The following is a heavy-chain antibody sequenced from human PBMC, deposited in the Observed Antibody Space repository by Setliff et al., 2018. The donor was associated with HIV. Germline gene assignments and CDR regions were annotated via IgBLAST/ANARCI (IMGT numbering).Heavy chain of an antibody. J-gene: IGHJ4*02. CDR2: IYYSGTT. D-gene: IGHD4-17*01. CDR1: GGSISSRNYY. V-gene: IGHV4-39*07. CDR3: AREPTVTSRSGYFDY. Sequence: SETLSLTCTVSGGSISSRNYYWAWIRQPPGKGLEWIGTIYYSGTTHYNPSLNSRVTISVDPSKNQLSLNLDSVTAADTAVFYCAREPTVTSRSGYFDYWGQGTLVTVSS.